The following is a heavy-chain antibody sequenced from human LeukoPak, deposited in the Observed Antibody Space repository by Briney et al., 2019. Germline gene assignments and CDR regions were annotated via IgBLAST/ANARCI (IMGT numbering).Heavy chain of an antibody. D-gene: IGHD5-24*01. Sequence: GRSLRLSCAASGFTFDDYAMHWVRQAPGKGLEWVSAISGSGGSTDYADSVKGRFTISRDNAKNTLYLQMNSLRAEDTAVYYCAKRHPSWATSDAFDIWGQGTMVTVSS. CDR2: ISGSGGST. V-gene: IGHV3-23*01. J-gene: IGHJ3*02. CDR1: GFTFDDYA. CDR3: AKRHPSWATSDAFDI.